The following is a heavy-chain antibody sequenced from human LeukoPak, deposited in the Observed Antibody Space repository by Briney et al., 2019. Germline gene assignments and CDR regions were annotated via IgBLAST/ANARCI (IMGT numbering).Heavy chain of an antibody. V-gene: IGHV4-59*01. J-gene: IGHJ3*02. Sequence: PSETLSLTCTVSGGSISSYYWSWIRQPPGKGREWVGYIYYSGSTNYNPSLKSRVTISVDTSKNQFSLKLTSVTAADTAVYYCAREGVQQVVPAAHRGAFDIWGQGTMVTVSS. CDR3: AREGVQQVVPAAHRGAFDI. CDR1: GGSISSYY. CDR2: IYYSGST. D-gene: IGHD2-2*01.